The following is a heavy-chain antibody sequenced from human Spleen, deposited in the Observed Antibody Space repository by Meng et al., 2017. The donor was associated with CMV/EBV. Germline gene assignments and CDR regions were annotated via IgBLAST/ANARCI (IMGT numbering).Heavy chain of an antibody. V-gene: IGHV3-53*01. CDR1: GFTVSSNY. Sequence: GESLKISCAASGFTVSSNYVSWVRQAPGKGLEWVSVIYSGGSTYYADSVKGRFTISRDNSKNTLYLQMNSLRAEDTAVYYCARDGITGTYGMDVWGQGTTVTVSS. J-gene: IGHJ6*02. CDR3: ARDGITGTYGMDV. D-gene: IGHD1/OR15-1a*01. CDR2: IYSGGST.